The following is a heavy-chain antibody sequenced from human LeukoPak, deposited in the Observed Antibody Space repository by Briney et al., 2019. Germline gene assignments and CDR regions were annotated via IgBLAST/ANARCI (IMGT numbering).Heavy chain of an antibody. J-gene: IGHJ4*02. CDR3: ARRVEMATITNFDY. CDR2: IYYSGST. D-gene: IGHD5-24*01. CDR1: GGSLSSYY. Sequence: SETLPLTCTVSGGSLSSYYWSWIRQPPGKGLEWVGYIYYSGSTNYNPSLKSRVTISVDTTKNQFSLKLSSVTAADTAVYYCARRVEMATITNFDYWGQGTLVTDSS. V-gene: IGHV4-59*12.